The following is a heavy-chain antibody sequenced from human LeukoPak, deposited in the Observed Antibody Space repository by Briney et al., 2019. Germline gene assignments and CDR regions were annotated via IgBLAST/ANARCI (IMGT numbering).Heavy chain of an antibody. CDR1: GFTFSTYA. Sequence: GGSLRLSCAASGFTFSTYAVSWVRQAPGKGLEWVSAISGSGGSTYYADSVKGRFTISRDNSKNTLYLQMNSLRAEDTAVYYCAKDRGRITMIAADYWGQGTLVTVSS. J-gene: IGHJ4*02. D-gene: IGHD3-22*01. CDR3: AKDRGRITMIAADY. CDR2: ISGSGGST. V-gene: IGHV3-23*01.